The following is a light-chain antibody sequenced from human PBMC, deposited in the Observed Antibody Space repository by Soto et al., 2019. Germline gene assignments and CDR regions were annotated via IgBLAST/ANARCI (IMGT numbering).Light chain of an antibody. V-gene: IGKV3-11*01. Sequence: EIVMTQSPATLSVSPGERATLSCRASQSISNSLAWYQQQPGQAPRLLIYDASNRATGIPARFSGSGSGTDFTLSISSLEPEDFAVYYCQQRSDWPPGFGQGTRLEIK. CDR2: DAS. CDR1: QSISNS. J-gene: IGKJ5*01. CDR3: QQRSDWPPG.